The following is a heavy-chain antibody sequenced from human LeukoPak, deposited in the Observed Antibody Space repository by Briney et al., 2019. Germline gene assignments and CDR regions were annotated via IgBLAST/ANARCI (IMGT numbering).Heavy chain of an antibody. Sequence: PSETLSLTCTVSGGSISSSSYYWGWIRQPPGKGLEWIGSIYYSGSTYYNPSLKSRVTISVDTSKNQFSLKLSSVTAADTAVYYCARVLRPKNRYFDWLSWFDPWGQGTLVTVSS. D-gene: IGHD3-9*01. J-gene: IGHJ5*02. V-gene: IGHV4-39*07. CDR3: ARVLRPKNRYFDWLSWFDP. CDR2: IYYSGST. CDR1: GGSISSSSYY.